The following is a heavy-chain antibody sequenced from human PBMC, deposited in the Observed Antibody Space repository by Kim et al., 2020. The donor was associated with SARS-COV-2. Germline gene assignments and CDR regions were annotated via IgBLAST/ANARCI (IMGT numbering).Heavy chain of an antibody. D-gene: IGHD3-10*01. V-gene: IGHV3-33*06. CDR3: AKDRFKAGYYGMDV. CDR2: IGYDGNNE. CDR1: GFSFSTNG. J-gene: IGHJ6*02. Sequence: GGSLRLSCAASGFSFSTNGMHWVRQAPGKGLEWVSAIGYDGNNEYYVDSVKGRFTLSRDNSRNTLYLQMNSLRAEDTAVYYCAKDRFKAGYYGMDVGGQGTTVTVSS.